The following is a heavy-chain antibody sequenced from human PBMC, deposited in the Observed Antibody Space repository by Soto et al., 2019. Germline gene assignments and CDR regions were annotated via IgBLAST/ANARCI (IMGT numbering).Heavy chain of an antibody. CDR1: GYSFTSYW. CDR3: ARYVSNLVDVLDAFES. D-gene: IGHD2-8*01. CDR2: IYPGDSDT. V-gene: IGHV5-51*01. Sequence: GESLKISCKGSGYSFTSYWIGWVRQMPGKGLEWMGIIYPGDSDTRYSPSFQGQVTISADKSISTAYLQWSSLKASDTAMYYCARYVSNLVDVLDAFESWGQGSMVTVSS. J-gene: IGHJ3*02.